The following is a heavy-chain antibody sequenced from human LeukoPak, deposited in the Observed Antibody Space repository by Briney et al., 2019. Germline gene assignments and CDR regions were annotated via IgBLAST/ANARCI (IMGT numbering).Heavy chain of an antibody. Sequence: PSQTLPLTCAVSGASISSHDYYWSWIRHHPGKGLEWVGYIHHNGLTYFNPSLQGRISLSMDTYNNQVSLKLNSVTAADTAVYYCATKPDTLYYFDYWGRGTLVTVSS. CDR2: IHHNGLT. CDR1: GASISSHDYY. V-gene: IGHV4-31*11. CDR3: ATKPDTLYYFDY. D-gene: IGHD1-14*01. J-gene: IGHJ4*02.